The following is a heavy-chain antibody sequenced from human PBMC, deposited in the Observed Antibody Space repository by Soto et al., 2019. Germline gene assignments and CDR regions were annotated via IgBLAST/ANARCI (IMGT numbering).Heavy chain of an antibody. D-gene: IGHD6-6*01. Sequence: QVQLVESGGGVVQPGRSLRLSCAASGFTFSSYGMHWVRQAPGKGLEWVAVISYDGSNKYYADSVKGRFTISRDNSKNPLYLKMNSLGAEDTAVYYCAKGGGDSSSFGYWGQGTLVTVSS. CDR1: GFTFSSYG. CDR3: AKGGGDSSSFGY. CDR2: ISYDGSNK. J-gene: IGHJ4*02. V-gene: IGHV3-30*18.